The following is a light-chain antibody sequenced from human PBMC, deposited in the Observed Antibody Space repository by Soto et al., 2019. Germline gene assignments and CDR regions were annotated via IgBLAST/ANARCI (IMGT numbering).Light chain of an antibody. V-gene: IGKV3-15*01. CDR3: QQYNNWPRT. CDR1: QSVSSK. CDR2: GAS. J-gene: IGKJ1*01. Sequence: EIVMTQSPATLSVSPGERATLYCRASQSVSSKLVWYQQKPGQAPRLLIYGASTRATGIPARFSGGGSGTEFTLTISSLQSEDFAVYYCQQYNNWPRTFGQGTKVDIK.